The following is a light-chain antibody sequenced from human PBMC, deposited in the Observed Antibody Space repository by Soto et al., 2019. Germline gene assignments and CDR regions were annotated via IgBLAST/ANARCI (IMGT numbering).Light chain of an antibody. CDR2: EGS. CDR1: SSDVGSYNL. Sequence: QSALTQHASVSGSPGQSITISCTGTSSDVGSYNLVSWYQQHPGKAPTLMIDEGSKRPSGVSNRFSCSKSGNTASLTISGLQAEDEADYYCCSYAGSSTVVFGGGTKLTVL. CDR3: CSYAGSSTVV. V-gene: IGLV2-23*01. J-gene: IGLJ2*01.